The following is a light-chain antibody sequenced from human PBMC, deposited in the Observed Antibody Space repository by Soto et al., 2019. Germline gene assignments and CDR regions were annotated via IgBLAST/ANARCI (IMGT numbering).Light chain of an antibody. CDR1: SSNIGNNY. J-gene: IGLJ3*02. CDR2: ENN. V-gene: IGLV1-51*02. CDR3: GTLDSSLSAGV. Sequence: QAVLTQPPSVSAAPGQKVTISCSGSSSNIGNNYVSWYQQLPGTAPKLLIYENNKRPSGIPDRFSGSKSGTSATLGITGLQTGDEADYYCGTLDSSLSAGVFGGGTKLTVL.